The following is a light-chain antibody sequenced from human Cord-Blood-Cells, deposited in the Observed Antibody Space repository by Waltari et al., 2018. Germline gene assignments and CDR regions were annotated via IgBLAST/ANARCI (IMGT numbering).Light chain of an antibody. V-gene: IGLV2-11*01. Sequence: SALPRSLSVSRSPGHSVTISCSGTISAAGCYNYVSWYQQHPANAPNLMIYDVSKRPSGVPVRFSGSKSGNTASLTISGLQAEDEADYYCCSYAGSYEFGGGTKLTVL. CDR3: CSYAGSYE. CDR1: ISAAGCYNY. J-gene: IGLJ3*02. CDR2: DVS.